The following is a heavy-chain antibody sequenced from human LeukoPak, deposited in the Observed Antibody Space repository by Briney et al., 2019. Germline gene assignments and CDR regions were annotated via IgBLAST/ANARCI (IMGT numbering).Heavy chain of an antibody. Sequence: SETLFLTCTVSGYSVSSGYYWGWIRQPPGKGLEWIGSIDHSGSTYYNPSLKGRVTISIDTSNNQFSLELISVTAADTAVYYCARDTTADTTNWFDSWGQGTLVTVSS. CDR1: GYSVSSGYY. CDR3: ARDTTADTTNWFDS. CDR2: IDHSGST. D-gene: IGHD4-17*01. V-gene: IGHV4-38-2*02. J-gene: IGHJ5*01.